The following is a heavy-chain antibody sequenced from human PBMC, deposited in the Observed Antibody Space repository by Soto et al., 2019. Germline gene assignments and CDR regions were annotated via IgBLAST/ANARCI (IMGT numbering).Heavy chain of an antibody. CDR3: ARHLAASSSWSFDY. V-gene: IGHV4-39*01. CDR2: IYFTGST. Sequence: QLQLQESGPGLVKPSETLSLTCIVSGGSISSSSSYWGWIRQPPGKGLEWIGNIYFTGSTYYNPSLKSRVTISVDMSKNQFSLKLSSVIAADTAVYYCARHLAASSSWSFDYWGQGTLVTVSS. D-gene: IGHD6-13*01. J-gene: IGHJ4*02. CDR1: GGSISSSSSY.